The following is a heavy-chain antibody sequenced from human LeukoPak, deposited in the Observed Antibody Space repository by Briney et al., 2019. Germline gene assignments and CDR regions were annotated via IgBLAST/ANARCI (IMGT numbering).Heavy chain of an antibody. CDR1: GGSFSGYY. D-gene: IGHD1-20*01. CDR2: INHSGST. J-gene: IGHJ4*02. CDR3: ARGYWVTGTLGY. Sequence: PSETLSLTCAVYGGSFSGYYWSWIRQPPGKGLEWIGEINHSGSTNYNPSLKSRVTISVDTSKNQFSLKLSSVTAADTAVYYCARGYWVTGTLGYWGQGTLVTVSS. V-gene: IGHV4-34*01.